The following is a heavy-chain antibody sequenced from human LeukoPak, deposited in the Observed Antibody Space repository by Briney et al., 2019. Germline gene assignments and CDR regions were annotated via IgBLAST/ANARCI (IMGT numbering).Heavy chain of an antibody. V-gene: IGHV3-23*01. CDR2: ISGSGDGT. D-gene: IGHD3-22*01. CDR1: GFIFDSYG. CDR3: AKDLAYDSSGPDY. Sequence: GGSLRLSCAASGFIFDSYGVSWVRQAPGKGLEWVSGISGSGDGTYYADSVEGRFTISRDNSKNTLYLQMNSLRAEDTAVYYCAKDLAYDSSGPDYWGQGTLVTVSS. J-gene: IGHJ4*02.